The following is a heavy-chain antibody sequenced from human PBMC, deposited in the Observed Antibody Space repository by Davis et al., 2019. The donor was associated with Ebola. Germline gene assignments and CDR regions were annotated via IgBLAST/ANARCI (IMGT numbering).Heavy chain of an antibody. CDR2: ISAYNGNT. CDR1: GYTFTSYG. V-gene: IGHV1-18*01. D-gene: IGHD3-10*01. CDR3: ARAPFGELLYYYGMDV. J-gene: IGHJ6*02. Sequence: VSVKVSCKASGYTFTSYGISWVRQAPGQGLEWMGWISAYNGNTNYAQKLQGRVTMTTDTSTSTAYMELRSLRSDDTAVYYCARAPFGELLYYYGMDVWGQGTTVTVSS.